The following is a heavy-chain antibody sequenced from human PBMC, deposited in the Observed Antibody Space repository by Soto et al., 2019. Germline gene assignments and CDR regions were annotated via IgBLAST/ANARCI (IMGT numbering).Heavy chain of an antibody. CDR3: AKDLGGQGRPS. J-gene: IGHJ4*02. CDR2: ISFEGSNK. V-gene: IGHV3-30*18. CDR1: GFTFSSYD. D-gene: IGHD3-10*01. Sequence: QVQLVESGGGVVQPGRSLRLSCAASGFTFSSYDMHWVHQAPGKGLEWVAFISFEGSNKKYADSVKGRFTISRDNSKNTLYLQMXXXXXEDTGVYYCAKDLGGQGRPSWGQGTLVTVSS.